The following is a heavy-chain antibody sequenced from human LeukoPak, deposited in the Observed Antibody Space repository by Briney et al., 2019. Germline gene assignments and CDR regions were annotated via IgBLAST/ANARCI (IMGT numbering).Heavy chain of an antibody. D-gene: IGHD6-13*01. J-gene: IGHJ4*02. CDR1: GGSISSYY. CDR3: ARDPLVAAAGT. V-gene: IGHV4-59*01. Sequence: SETLSLTCTVSGGSISSYYWSWIRQPPGKGLEWIGYIYYSGSTNYNPSLKSRVTISVDTSKNQFSLKLSSVTAADTAVYYCARDPLVAAAGTWGQGTLVTVSS. CDR2: IYYSGST.